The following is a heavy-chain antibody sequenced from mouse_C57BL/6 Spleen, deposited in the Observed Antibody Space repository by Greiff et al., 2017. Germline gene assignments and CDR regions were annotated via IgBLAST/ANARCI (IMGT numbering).Heavy chain of an antibody. CDR2: INPYNGGT. D-gene: IGHD1-1*01. CDR1: GYTFTDYY. J-gene: IGHJ4*01. CDR3: ARDYGSRGAMDY. Sequence: EVQLQQSGPVLVKPGASVKMSCKASGYTFTDYYMNWVKQSHGKSLEWIGVINPYNGGTSYNQKFKGKATLTVDKSSSTAYMELNSLTSEDSAVYYCARDYGSRGAMDYWGQGNSVTVS. V-gene: IGHV1-19*01.